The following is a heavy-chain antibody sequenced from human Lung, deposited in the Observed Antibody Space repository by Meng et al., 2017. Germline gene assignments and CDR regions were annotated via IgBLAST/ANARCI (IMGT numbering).Heavy chain of an antibody. D-gene: IGHD1-20*01. J-gene: IGHJ4*02. CDR3: ARDISGPVGYFDY. CDR2: ISSSGSTI. Sequence: QVQLVESGGGVVKPGGSLRLSWAAFGFTFRDYYMSWISQAPGKGLDWVSYISSSGSTIYYADSVKGRFTISRDNAKNSLYLQMNSMRAEDTAVYYCARDISGPVGYFDYWGQGTLVTVSS. CDR1: GFTFRDYY. V-gene: IGHV3-11*01.